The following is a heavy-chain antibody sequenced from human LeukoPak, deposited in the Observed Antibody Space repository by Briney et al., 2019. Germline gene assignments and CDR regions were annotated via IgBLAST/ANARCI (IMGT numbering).Heavy chain of an antibody. CDR3: ARSTYDRSGYSRH. J-gene: IGHJ4*02. Sequence: GASVKVSCKASGYTFTSYGISWVRQAPGQGLEWMGWINTNTGNPTYVQGFTGRFVFSLDTSVSTTYLQISSLKAEDTAVYYCARSTYDRSGYSRHWGQGTLVTVSS. CDR2: INTNTGNP. V-gene: IGHV7-4-1*02. D-gene: IGHD3-22*01. CDR1: GYTFTSYG.